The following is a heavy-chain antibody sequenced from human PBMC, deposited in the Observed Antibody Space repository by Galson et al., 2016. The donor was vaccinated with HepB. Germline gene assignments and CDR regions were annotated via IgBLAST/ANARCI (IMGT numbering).Heavy chain of an antibody. Sequence: SLRLSCAASGFTFDSYGMHWIRRAPGKGLEWVAVTSYDGSSTYFAGSLKGRLTISQDNTKNTVSLQMNNVGPEDTGFYYCARWSGSWSDAWGQGTLVTVSA. CDR2: TSYDGSST. CDR1: GFTFDSYG. CDR3: ARWSGSWSDA. J-gene: IGHJ5*02. D-gene: IGHD3-10*01. V-gene: IGHV3-30*03.